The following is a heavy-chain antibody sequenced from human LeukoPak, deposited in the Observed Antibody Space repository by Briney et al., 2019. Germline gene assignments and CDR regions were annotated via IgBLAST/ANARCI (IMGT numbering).Heavy chain of an antibody. J-gene: IGHJ4*02. CDR2: IKVDGSEQ. CDR3: AKWYCTTSTCYYDY. V-gene: IGHV3-7*01. D-gene: IGHD2-8*01. Sequence: GGSLRLSCTASGFTFGDYAMSWVRQAPGKGLEWVASIKVDGSEQYYVDSVKGRFTISRDSAKNSLYLQVNSLRVEDTAVYYCAKWYCTTSTCYYDYWGQGTLVTVSS. CDR1: GFTFGDYA.